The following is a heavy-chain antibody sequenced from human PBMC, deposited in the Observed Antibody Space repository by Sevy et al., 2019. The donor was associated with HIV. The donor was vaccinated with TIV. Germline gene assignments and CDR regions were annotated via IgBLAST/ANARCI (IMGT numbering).Heavy chain of an antibody. CDR2: ISSSSSTI. J-gene: IGHJ4*02. D-gene: IGHD3-3*01. Sequence: GGSLRLSCAASGFTFSSYSMNWVRQAPGQGLKWVSYISSSSSTIYYADSVKGRFTISRDNAKNSLYLQMNSLRAEDTAVYYCARVGVRWYFDYWGQGTLVTVSS. CDR1: GFTFSSYS. V-gene: IGHV3-48*01. CDR3: ARVGVRWYFDY.